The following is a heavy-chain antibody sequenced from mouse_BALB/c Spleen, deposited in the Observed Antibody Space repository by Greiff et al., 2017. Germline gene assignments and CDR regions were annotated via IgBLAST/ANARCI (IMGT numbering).Heavy chain of an antibody. V-gene: IGHV1S81*02. Sequence: VQLQQSGAELVKPGASVKLSCKASGYTFTSYYMYWVKQRPGQGLEWIGEINPSNGGTNFNEKFKSKATLTVDKSSSTAYMQLSSLTSEDSAVYYCTRSEYYRYDVAMDYWGQGTSVTVSS. D-gene: IGHD2-14*01. CDR3: TRSEYYRYDVAMDY. J-gene: IGHJ4*01. CDR2: INPSNGGT. CDR1: GYTFTSYY.